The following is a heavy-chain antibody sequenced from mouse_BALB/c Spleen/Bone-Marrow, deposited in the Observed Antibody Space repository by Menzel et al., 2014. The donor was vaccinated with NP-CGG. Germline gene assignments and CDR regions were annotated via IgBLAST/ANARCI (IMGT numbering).Heavy chain of an antibody. Sequence: DVMLVESGGDLVKPGGSLKLSCAASGFTFSSYGMSWVRQTPDKRLEWVATISSGGSYTYYPDSVKGRFTISRDNAKNTLYLQMSSLKSEDTAMYYCARPYDFGAWFAYWGQGTPVTVSA. J-gene: IGHJ3*01. CDR3: ARPYDFGAWFAY. CDR2: ISSGGSYT. V-gene: IGHV5-6*02. D-gene: IGHD2-4*01. CDR1: GFTFSSYG.